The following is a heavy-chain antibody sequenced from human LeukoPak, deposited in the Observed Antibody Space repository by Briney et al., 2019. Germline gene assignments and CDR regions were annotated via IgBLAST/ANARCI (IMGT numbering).Heavy chain of an antibody. J-gene: IGHJ4*02. Sequence: PSETLSLTCTVSGGSISRGEHYWSWIRQPPGKGLEWFGHVYDSGSTHYNPSLKSRVTISVDTSKNQFSLKLSSVTAADTAIYYCARGRGFGYGIDYWGQGTLVTVSS. V-gene: IGHV4-30-4*01. CDR3: ARGRGFGYGIDY. CDR2: VYDSGST. D-gene: IGHD5-18*01. CDR1: GGSISRGEHY.